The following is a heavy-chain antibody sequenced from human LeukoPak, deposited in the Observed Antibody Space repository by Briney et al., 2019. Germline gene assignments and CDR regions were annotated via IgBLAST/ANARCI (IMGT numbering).Heavy chain of an antibody. CDR1: GGSISSYY. D-gene: IGHD2-21*02. J-gene: IGHJ4*02. CDR2: IYSSGNT. CDR3: ARGDPGDFDY. Sequence: SETLSLTCTVSGGSISSYYWSWIRQSPGKGLEWIGYIYSSGNTNYNPSLKSRVTMSVDTSKNKFSLKVSSVTAADTAVYYCARGDPGDFDYWGQGTLVTVSS. V-gene: IGHV4-59*01.